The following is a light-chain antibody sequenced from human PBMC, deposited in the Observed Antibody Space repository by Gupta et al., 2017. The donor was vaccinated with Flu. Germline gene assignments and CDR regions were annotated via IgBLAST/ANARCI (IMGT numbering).Light chain of an antibody. Sequence: SCDVGAYNLVSYYQHHPGTAPNLMIYKVTNPPSFISGRFSGSTSGNTASLTISGLRTEDDADYCGSSYATRNTLVFGGGTKLTVL. CDR3: SSYATRNTLV. CDR2: KVT. CDR1: SCDVGAYNL. J-gene: IGLJ3*02. V-gene: IGLV2-14*01.